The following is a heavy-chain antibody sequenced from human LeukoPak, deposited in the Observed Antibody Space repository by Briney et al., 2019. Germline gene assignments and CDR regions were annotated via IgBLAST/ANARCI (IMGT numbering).Heavy chain of an antibody. V-gene: IGHV4-38-2*01. D-gene: IGHD2/OR15-2a*01. CDR1: GFTFSGYA. CDR2: VYPSGDT. J-gene: IGHJ4*01. Sequence: PGGSLRLSCAASGFTFSGYAMGWIRQPPGKGLEWIGSVYPSGDTYYNPSLESRVTISIDTSTNQFSLRLSSVTAADTAIYYCAGPNSNSRFAYWGQGTLVTVSS. CDR3: AGPNSNSRFAY.